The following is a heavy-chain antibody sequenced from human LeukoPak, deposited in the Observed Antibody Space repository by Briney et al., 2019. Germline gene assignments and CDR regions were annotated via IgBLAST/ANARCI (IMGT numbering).Heavy chain of an antibody. CDR3: AKDGQVGAIGYFDY. V-gene: IGHV3-33*06. Sequence: TGRSLRLSCAASGFIFSTYGMHWVRQAPGKGLEWVAVVWSGGNNKYYSDSVKGRFTISRDNSKNTLYLQMNSPRAEDTAVYYCAKDGQVGAIGYFDYRGQGILVTVSS. CDR2: VWSGGNNK. J-gene: IGHJ4*02. CDR1: GFIFSTYG. D-gene: IGHD1-26*01.